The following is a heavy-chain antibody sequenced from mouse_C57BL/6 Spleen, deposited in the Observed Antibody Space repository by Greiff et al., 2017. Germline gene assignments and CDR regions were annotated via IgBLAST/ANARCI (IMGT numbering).Heavy chain of an antibody. D-gene: IGHD1-1*01. V-gene: IGHV1-64*01. CDR1: GYTFTSYW. Sequence: VQLQQPGAELVKPGASVKLSCKASGYTFTSYWMHWVKQRPGQGLEWIGMIHPNSGSTNYNEKFKSKATLTVDKSSSTAYMQLSSLTSEDSAVYYCARGITTVVAKGFAYWGQGTLVTVSA. CDR3: ARGITTVVAKGFAY. CDR2: IHPNSGST. J-gene: IGHJ3*01.